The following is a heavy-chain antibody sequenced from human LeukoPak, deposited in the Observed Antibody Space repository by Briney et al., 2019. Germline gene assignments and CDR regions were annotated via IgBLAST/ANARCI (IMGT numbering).Heavy chain of an antibody. V-gene: IGHV3-21*01. Sequence: GGPLRLSCAASGFTFSSYSMNWVRQAPGKGLEWVSSISSSSSYIYYADSVKGRFTISRDNAKNSLYPQMNSLRAEDTAVYYCARDRWELLGYWGQGTLVTVSS. CDR1: GFTFSSYS. J-gene: IGHJ4*02. CDR2: ISSSSSYI. D-gene: IGHD1-26*01. CDR3: ARDRWELLGY.